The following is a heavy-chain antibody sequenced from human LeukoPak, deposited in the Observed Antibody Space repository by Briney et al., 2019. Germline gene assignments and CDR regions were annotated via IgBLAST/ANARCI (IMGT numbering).Heavy chain of an antibody. CDR1: GFTFDDYV. CDR2: ISWNSGTI. J-gene: IGHJ4*02. Sequence: GRSLRLSCAASGFTFDDYVMHWVRQAPGKGLEWVSGISWNSGTIGYADSVKGRFTISRDNAKNSLYLHMSSLRAEDTALYYCARGGYEWLRPPGYWGQGTLVTVSS. CDR3: ARGGYEWLRPPGY. D-gene: IGHD5-12*01. V-gene: IGHV3-9*01.